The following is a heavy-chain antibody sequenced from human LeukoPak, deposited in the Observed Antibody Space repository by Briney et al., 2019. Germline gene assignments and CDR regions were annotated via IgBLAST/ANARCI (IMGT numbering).Heavy chain of an antibody. Sequence: SETLSLTCTVSGGSISSSSYYWGWIRQPPAKGLEWIGSIYYSGSTYYNPSLKSRVTISVDTSKNQFSLKLSSVTAADTAVYYCARLRDWFDPWGQGTLVTVSS. CDR2: IYYSGST. CDR3: ARLRDWFDP. CDR1: GGSISSSSYY. V-gene: IGHV4-39*01. J-gene: IGHJ5*02.